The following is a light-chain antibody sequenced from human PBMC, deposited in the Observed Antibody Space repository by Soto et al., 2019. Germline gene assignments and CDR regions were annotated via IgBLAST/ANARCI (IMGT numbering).Light chain of an antibody. CDR3: QSYDSSLSVV. CDR2: DNS. J-gene: IGLJ3*02. V-gene: IGLV1-40*01. Sequence: QYVLTQPPSVSGAPGQRVTISCTGNSSNIGAGYDVHWYQQLPGTAPKLLIYDNSNRPSGVPDRFSGSRSGTSVSLAITGLQAEDEAYYYCQSYDSSLSVVFGGGTKLTVL. CDR1: SSNIGAGYD.